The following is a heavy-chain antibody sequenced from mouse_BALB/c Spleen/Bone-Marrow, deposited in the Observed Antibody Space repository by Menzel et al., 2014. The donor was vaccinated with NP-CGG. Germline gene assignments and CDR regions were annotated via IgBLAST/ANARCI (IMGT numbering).Heavy chain of an antibody. D-gene: IGHD4-1*01. V-gene: IGHV5-9-4*01. CDR3: ASKTGTGYWYFDV. CDR1: GFTFXSYA. J-gene: IGHJ1*01. CDR2: ISSGGSYT. Sequence: EVKLQESGGGLVKPGGSLKLSCAASGFTFXSYAMSWVRQSPEKRLEWVAEISSGGSYTYYPDTVTGRFTISRDNAKNTLYLEMSSLRSEDTAMYYCASKTGTGYWYFDVWGAGTTVTVSS.